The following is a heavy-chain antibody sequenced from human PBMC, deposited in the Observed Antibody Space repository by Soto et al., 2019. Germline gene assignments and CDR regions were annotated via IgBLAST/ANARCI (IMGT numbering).Heavy chain of an antibody. CDR2: FDPEDGKT. Sequence: ASVKVSCKVSGYTLTELSMHWVRQAPGKGLEWMGGFDPEDGKTIYAQKFQGRVTMTEDKSTDPAYMELSSLRSEDTAVYYCATGWSGLAARWAQTRNWFDPWGQGTLVTVSS. CDR3: ATGWSGLAARWAQTRNWFDP. D-gene: IGHD6-6*01. CDR1: GYTLTELS. V-gene: IGHV1-24*01. J-gene: IGHJ5*02.